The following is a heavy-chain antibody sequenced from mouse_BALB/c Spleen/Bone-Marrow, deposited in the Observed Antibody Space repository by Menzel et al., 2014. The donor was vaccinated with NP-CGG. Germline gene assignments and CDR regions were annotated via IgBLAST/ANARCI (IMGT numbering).Heavy chain of an antibody. D-gene: IGHD2-3*01. CDR2: INPDSSTT. CDR1: GFDFSRYW. Sequence: DVKLVESGGGLVQPGGSLKLSCAASGFDFSRYWMSWVRQAPGKGLQWIGEINPDSSTTNYTPSLKDKFIISRDNAKNTLYLQMSKVRSEDTALYYCARLGYYGGFAYWGQGTLVAVSA. V-gene: IGHV4-1*02. CDR3: ARLGYYGGFAY. J-gene: IGHJ3*01.